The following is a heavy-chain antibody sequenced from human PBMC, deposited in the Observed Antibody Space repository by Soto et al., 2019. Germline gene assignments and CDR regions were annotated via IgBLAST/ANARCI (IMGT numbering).Heavy chain of an antibody. J-gene: IGHJ5*01. V-gene: IGHV3-21*01. CDR3: ARDPSEGRVGNWFES. CDR2: ISSSTSYV. D-gene: IGHD2-2*01. CDR1: GFTFSRYG. Sequence: GGSLRLSCAASGFTFSRYGMNWLRQAPGRGLEWVASISSSTSYVYYADSVKGRFSTSRDNAKNILYLEMYALRTEDTAVYYCARDPSEGRVGNWFESWGQGTLVTVSS.